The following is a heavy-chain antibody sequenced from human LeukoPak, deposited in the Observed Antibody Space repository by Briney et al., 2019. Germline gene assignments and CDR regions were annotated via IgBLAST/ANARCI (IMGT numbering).Heavy chain of an antibody. CDR3: ARADNWNYVLRN. D-gene: IGHD1-7*01. CDR1: GGSISSYY. Sequence: SETLSLTCTVSGGSISSYYWSWIRQPAGKGLEWIGYIYYSGSTYYNPSLKSRVTISVDTSKNQFSLKLSSVTAADTAVYYCARADNWNYVLRNWGQGTLVTVSS. V-gene: IGHV4-59*06. J-gene: IGHJ4*02. CDR2: IYYSGST.